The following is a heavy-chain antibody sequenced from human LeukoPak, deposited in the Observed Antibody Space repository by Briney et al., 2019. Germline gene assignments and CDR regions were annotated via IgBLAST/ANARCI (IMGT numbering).Heavy chain of an antibody. V-gene: IGHV4-61*02. Sequence: SETLSLTCTVSGGSISSGSYYWSWIRQPAGKELEWIGRIYTTGSTNYSPSLKSRVTISADTSKNHFSLKLSSVTAADTAVYYCARVRRYCSGGSCYYFDYWGQGTLVTVSS. J-gene: IGHJ4*02. CDR2: IYTTGST. D-gene: IGHD2-15*01. CDR3: ARVRRYCSGGSCYYFDY. CDR1: GGSISSGSYY.